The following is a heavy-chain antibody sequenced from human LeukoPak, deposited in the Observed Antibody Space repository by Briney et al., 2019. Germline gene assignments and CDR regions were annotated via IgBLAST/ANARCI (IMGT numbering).Heavy chain of an antibody. V-gene: IGHV3-23*01. J-gene: IGHJ4*02. D-gene: IGHD2-15*01. CDR1: GFTFSSYA. Sequence: GGSLRFSCAASGFTFSSYAMSWVRQAPGKGLEWVSVISDSGSNTFYAASVKGRFSISRDNSKNTLFLQMNSLRAEDTALYYCAKGKSGSCSSGIDNWDQGTLVTVSS. CDR2: ISDSGSNT. CDR3: AKGKSGSCSSGIDN.